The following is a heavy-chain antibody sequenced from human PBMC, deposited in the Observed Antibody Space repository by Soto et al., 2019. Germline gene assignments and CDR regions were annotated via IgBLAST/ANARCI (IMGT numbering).Heavy chain of an antibody. CDR2: INPKSGGT. J-gene: IGHJ4*02. D-gene: IGHD3-3*01. CDR1: GDTFTAKY. CDR3: ARDLAKRGWSAGFDY. Sequence: ASVKVSCEASGDTFTAKYIHWVRQAPGQGVESMGWINPKSGGTKYPQKFEGRVTMRRDTSLSTVYMRLTRLTSDDTAVYYCARDLAKRGWSAGFDYWGQGTLVTVSS. V-gene: IGHV1-2*02.